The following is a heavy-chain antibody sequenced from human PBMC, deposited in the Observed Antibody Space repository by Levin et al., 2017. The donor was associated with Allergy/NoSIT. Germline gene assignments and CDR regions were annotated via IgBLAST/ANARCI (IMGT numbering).Heavy chain of an antibody. CDR3: ARERSIVGATDAFDI. CDR2: IYYSGST. CDR1: GGSISSYY. Sequence: PSETLSLTCTVSGGSISSYYWSWIRQPPGKGLEWIGYIYYSGSTNYNPSLKSRVTISVDTSKNQFSLKLSSVTAADTAVYYCARERSIVGATDAFDIWGQGTMVTVSS. V-gene: IGHV4-59*01. D-gene: IGHD1-26*01. J-gene: IGHJ3*02.